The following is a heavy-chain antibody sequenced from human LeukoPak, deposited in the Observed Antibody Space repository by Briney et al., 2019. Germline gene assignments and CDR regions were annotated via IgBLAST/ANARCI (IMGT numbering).Heavy chain of an antibody. CDR2: VSESGDGT. CDR1: GFSFSSYA. V-gene: IGHV3-23*01. CDR3: AKGKVNHLGELDF. D-gene: IGHD1-14*01. Sequence: GGSLRLSCAASGFSFSSYAMSWVRQAPGKGLEWVSSVSESGDGTYYADSVMGRFIISRDNSRKTFHLQMDSLRADDTAIYYCAKGKVNHLGELDFWGQGTLVTVSS. J-gene: IGHJ4*02.